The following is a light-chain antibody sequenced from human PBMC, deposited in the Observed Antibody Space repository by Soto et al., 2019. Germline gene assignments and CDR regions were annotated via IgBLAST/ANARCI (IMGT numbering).Light chain of an antibody. J-gene: IGKJ1*01. Sequence: ILMTQSPATLSVSPGDTASLSCRAGQTIYSNVAWYKQRPGQAPRLIIYRASSRATGVPASLSGSGSGTEFTLTISSMQSEDFALYYCQQYQNLWTFGHGTKVDIK. CDR2: RAS. CDR1: QTIYSN. V-gene: IGKV3-15*01. CDR3: QQYQNLWT.